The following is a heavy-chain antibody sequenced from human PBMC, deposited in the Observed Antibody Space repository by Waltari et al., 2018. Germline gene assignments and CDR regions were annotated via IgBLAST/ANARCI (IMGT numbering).Heavy chain of an antibody. CDR3: ARTIAVAGRAAAMGY. Sequence: EVQLVESGGGLVQPGGSLRLSCVVSGFTFSSYWMSWVRQAPGKGLEWGANIKQDGSEKYYVDSVKGRFTISRDNAKNSLYLQMNSLRAEDTAVYYCARTIAVAGRAAAMGYWGQGTLVTVSS. CDR1: GFTFSSYW. D-gene: IGHD6-19*01. J-gene: IGHJ4*02. CDR2: IKQDGSEK. V-gene: IGHV3-7*01.